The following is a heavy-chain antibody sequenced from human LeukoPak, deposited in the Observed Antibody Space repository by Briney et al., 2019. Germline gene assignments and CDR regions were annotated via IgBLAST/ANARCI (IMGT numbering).Heavy chain of an antibody. CDR3: AREWRGIASHYHGMDV. CDR2: IWFDGSNK. D-gene: IGHD6-6*01. V-gene: IGHV3-33*01. J-gene: IGHJ6*02. CDR1: GFIFSNDA. Sequence: PGGSLRLSCAASGFIFSNDAMHWVRQAPGKGLEWVAFIWFDGSNKHYADSVKGRFTISREDAKNSLYLQMMSLRAEDTAVYYCAREWRGIASHYHGMDVWGQGTAVTVSS.